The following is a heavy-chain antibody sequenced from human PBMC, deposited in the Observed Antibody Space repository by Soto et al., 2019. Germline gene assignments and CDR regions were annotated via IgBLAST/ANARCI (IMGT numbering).Heavy chain of an antibody. J-gene: IGHJ5*02. Sequence: SVKVSCKASGGTFSSYAISWERQAPGQGLEWMGGIIPIFGTANYAQKFQGRVTITADESTSTAYMELSSLRSEDTAVYYCARDQGYDYVWGSYRNWFDPWGQGALVTVSS. D-gene: IGHD3-16*02. V-gene: IGHV1-69*13. CDR3: ARDQGYDYVWGSYRNWFDP. CDR1: GGTFSSYA. CDR2: IIPIFGTA.